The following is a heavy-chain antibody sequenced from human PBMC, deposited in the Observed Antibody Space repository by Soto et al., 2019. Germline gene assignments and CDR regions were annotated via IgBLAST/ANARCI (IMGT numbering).Heavy chain of an antibody. J-gene: IGHJ4*02. Sequence: GGSLRLSCAASGFTFSSYGMHWVRQAPGKGLEWVAVIWYDGSNKYYADSVKGRFTISRDNSKNTLYLQMNSLRAEDTAVYYCARDWHYYDSSGYPGDYWGRGTLVTVSS. CDR2: IWYDGSNK. D-gene: IGHD3-22*01. CDR1: GFTFSSYG. V-gene: IGHV3-33*01. CDR3: ARDWHYYDSSGYPGDY.